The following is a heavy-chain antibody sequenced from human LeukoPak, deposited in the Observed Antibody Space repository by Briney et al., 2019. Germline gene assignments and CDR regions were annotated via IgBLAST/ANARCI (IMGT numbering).Heavy chain of an antibody. CDR2: IKSKTGGRTT. V-gene: IGHV3-15*01. Sequence: GGSLRLSCAASGFTLSNAWMSWVRQAPGKGLEWVGRIKSKTGGRTTDYAAPVKGRFTISRDDSKNTLYLQMNSLRTEDTAVYYCIRDNGYLQYWGQGTLVTVSS. J-gene: IGHJ1*01. CDR1: GFTLSNAW. CDR3: IRDNGYLQY.